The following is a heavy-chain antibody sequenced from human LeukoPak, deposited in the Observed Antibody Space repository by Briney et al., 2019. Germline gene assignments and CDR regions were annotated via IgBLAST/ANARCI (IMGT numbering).Heavy chain of an antibody. D-gene: IGHD2-2*01. Sequence: SETLSLTCTVSGGSISSYYWSWIRQPPGKGLEWIGYIYYSGSTNYNPSLKSRVTISVDTSKNQFSLKLSSVTAADTAVYYCARHRYCSSTSCYELDYWGQGTLVTVSS. CDR3: ARHRYCSSTSCYELDY. CDR1: GGSISSYY. J-gene: IGHJ4*02. CDR2: IYYSGST. V-gene: IGHV4-59*08.